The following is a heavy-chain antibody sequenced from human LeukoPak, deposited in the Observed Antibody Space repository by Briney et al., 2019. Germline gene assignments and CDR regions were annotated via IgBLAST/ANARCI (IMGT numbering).Heavy chain of an antibody. Sequence: GASVKVSCKASGYTFTSYYMHWVRQAPGRGLEWMGIINPSGGSTSYAQKFRGRVTMTRDTSTSTVYMELSSLRSEDTAVYYCARESGIAVAGTLLGYWGQGTLVTVSS. V-gene: IGHV1-46*01. CDR2: INPSGGST. CDR3: ARESGIAVAGTLLGY. CDR1: GYTFTSYY. J-gene: IGHJ4*02. D-gene: IGHD6-19*01.